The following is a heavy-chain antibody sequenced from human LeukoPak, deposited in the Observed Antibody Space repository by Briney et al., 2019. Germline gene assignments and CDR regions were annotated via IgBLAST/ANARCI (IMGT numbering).Heavy chain of an antibody. CDR1: GFTFSSYA. CDR2: ISGSGDST. CDR3: ANQDLPHGDWGSYYYGMDV. J-gene: IGHJ6*02. V-gene: IGHV3-23*01. Sequence: GGSLRLSCAASGFTFSSYAMSWVRQAPGKGLEWVSAISGSGDSTYYADSVKGRFTISRDNSKNTLYLQMNSLRAEDTAVYYCANQDLPHGDWGSYYYGMDVWGQGTTVTVSS. D-gene: IGHD4-17*01.